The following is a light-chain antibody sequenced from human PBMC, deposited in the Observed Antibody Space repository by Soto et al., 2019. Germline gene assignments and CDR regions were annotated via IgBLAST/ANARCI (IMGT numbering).Light chain of an antibody. CDR2: DAS. Sequence: EIVLTQSPATLSLSPGERATLSCRASQSVRTYLAWYQQKPGQAPRLLISDASNRATDIPARFSGSGSGTDFTLTISSLEPEDFAVYYCQQRSDWPITFGQGTRLEIK. V-gene: IGKV3-11*01. CDR1: QSVRTY. J-gene: IGKJ5*01. CDR3: QQRSDWPIT.